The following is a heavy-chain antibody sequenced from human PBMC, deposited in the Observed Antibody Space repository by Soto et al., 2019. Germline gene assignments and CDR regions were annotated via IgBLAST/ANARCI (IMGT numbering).Heavy chain of an antibody. Sequence: PSETLSLTCTVSGGSISSGGYYWSWIRQHPGKGLEWIGYIYYSGSTYHNPSLKSRVTISVDTSKNQFSLKLSSVTAADTAVYYCASSFVYYYDSSGYLSYWGQGTLVTVSS. CDR3: ASSFVYYYDSSGYLSY. CDR1: GGSISSGGYY. D-gene: IGHD3-22*01. J-gene: IGHJ4*02. CDR2: IYYSGST. V-gene: IGHV4-31*03.